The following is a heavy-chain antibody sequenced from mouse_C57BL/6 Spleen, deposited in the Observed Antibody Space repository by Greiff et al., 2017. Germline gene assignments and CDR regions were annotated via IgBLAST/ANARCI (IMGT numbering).Heavy chain of an antibody. J-gene: IGHJ4*01. Sequence: VQLQQSGAELARPGASVKLSCKASGYTFTSYGISWVKQRTGQGLEWIGEIYPRSGNTYYNEKFKGKATLTADKSSSTAYMGLRSLTSEDSAVYFCARRYSNYGAMDYWGQGTSVTVSS. CDR1: GYTFTSYG. CDR3: ARRYSNYGAMDY. D-gene: IGHD2-5*01. V-gene: IGHV1-81*01. CDR2: IYPRSGNT.